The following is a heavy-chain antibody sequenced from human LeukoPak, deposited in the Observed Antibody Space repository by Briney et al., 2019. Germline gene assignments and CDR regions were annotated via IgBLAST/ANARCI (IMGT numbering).Heavy chain of an antibody. V-gene: IGHV3-21*01. CDR2: ISSSSSYI. D-gene: IGHD4-11*01. J-gene: IGHJ3*02. CDR3: ARPTGVHDAFDI. Sequence: GGSLRLSCAASGFTFSSYSMKWVRQAPGKGREGVSYISSSSSYIYYADSVKGRFTISRDNAKNSLYLQMNNLTAEDTAVYYCARPTGVHDAFDIWGQGTMVTVSS. CDR1: GFTFSSYS.